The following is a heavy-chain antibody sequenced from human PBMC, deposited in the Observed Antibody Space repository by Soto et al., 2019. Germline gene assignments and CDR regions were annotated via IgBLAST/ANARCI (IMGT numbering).Heavy chain of an antibody. Sequence: GGSLRLSCAASGFTFRDYGMSWVRQSPGKGLEWVSSLSGDSSDRYYAASVLGRFTLSRDYSKNTLFLQMNSLRVEDTAVYYCAKRRSGSSSMGCLDYWGQGTLVTVSS. CDR3: AKRRSGSSSMGCLDY. J-gene: IGHJ4*02. CDR2: LSGDSSDR. V-gene: IGHV3-23*01. CDR1: GFTFRDYG. D-gene: IGHD6-6*01.